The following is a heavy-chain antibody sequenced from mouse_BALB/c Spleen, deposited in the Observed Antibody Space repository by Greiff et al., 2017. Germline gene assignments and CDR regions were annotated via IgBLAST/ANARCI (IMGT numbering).Heavy chain of an antibody. V-gene: IGHV1S81*02. Sequence: QVQLQQSGAELVKPGASVKLSCKASGYTFTSYWMHWVKQRPGQGLEWIGEINPSNGRTNYNEKFKSKATLTVDKSSSTAYMQLSSLTSEDSAVYYCARRGGLFAYWGQGTLVTVSA. CDR1: GYTFTSYW. J-gene: IGHJ3*01. CDR2: INPSNGRT. CDR3: ARRGGLFAY.